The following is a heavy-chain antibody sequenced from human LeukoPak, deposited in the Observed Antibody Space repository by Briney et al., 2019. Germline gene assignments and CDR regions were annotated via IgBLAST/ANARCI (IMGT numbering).Heavy chain of an antibody. V-gene: IGHV1-18*01. J-gene: IGHJ4*02. Sequence: GASVKVSCKASGYTFNLFGFSWVRQAPGQGLEWVGWISGYNGDTNYAQKFQGRVTMTTDTSRSTAYMELRSLTSDDTAIYFCARDRDLVAVRRTRLGYWGQGTLVIVSS. CDR3: ARDRDLVAVRRTRLGY. CDR1: GYTFNLFG. D-gene: IGHD6-19*01. CDR2: ISGYNGDT.